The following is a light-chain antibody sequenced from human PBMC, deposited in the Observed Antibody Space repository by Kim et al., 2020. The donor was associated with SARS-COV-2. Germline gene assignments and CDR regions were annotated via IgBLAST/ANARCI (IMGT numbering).Light chain of an antibody. CDR2: RNN. CDR3: AAWDDSLSGHWV. V-gene: IGLV1-47*01. Sequence: QSVLTQPPSASGTPGQRVTISCSGSSSNIGSNYVYWYQQLPGTAPKLLIYRNNQRPSGVPDRFSGSKSGISASLAISGLRSEDEADYYCAAWDDSLSGHWVFGGGTQLTVL. CDR1: SSNIGSNY. J-gene: IGLJ3*02.